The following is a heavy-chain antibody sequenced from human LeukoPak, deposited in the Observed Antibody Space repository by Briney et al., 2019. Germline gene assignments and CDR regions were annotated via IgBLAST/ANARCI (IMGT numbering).Heavy chain of an antibody. CDR2: IYYSGST. CDR1: GGSISSGGYY. J-gene: IGHJ3*02. V-gene: IGHV4-31*03. D-gene: IGHD2-2*01. Sequence: PSETLSLTCTVSGGSISSGGYYWSWIRQHPGKGLEWIGYIYYSGSTYYNPPLKSRVTISVDTSKNQFSLKLSSVTAADTAVYYCARHVVVAPGAFDIWGQGTMVTVSS. CDR3: ARHVVVAPGAFDI.